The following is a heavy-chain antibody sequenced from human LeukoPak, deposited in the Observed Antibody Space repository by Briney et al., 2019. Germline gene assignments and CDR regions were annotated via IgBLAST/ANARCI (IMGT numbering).Heavy chain of an antibody. CDR1: GGSLSGYN. Sequence: SETLFLTCDVSGGSLSGYNWFWVRQAPGKGLEWIGKINHSGRTNNNPSLKSRVTLSLDKSENRFSLKLTSVTAADSAVYFCARAYYYDSTGYFEDDYWGQGTLVTVSS. CDR3: ARAYYYDSTGYFEDDY. D-gene: IGHD3-22*01. J-gene: IGHJ4*02. V-gene: IGHV4-34*01. CDR2: INHSGRT.